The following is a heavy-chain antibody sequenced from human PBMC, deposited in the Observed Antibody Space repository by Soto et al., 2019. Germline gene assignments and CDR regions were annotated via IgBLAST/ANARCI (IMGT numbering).Heavy chain of an antibody. Sequence: QVQLVQSGAEVKRPGASVKVSCKASGDTFTSYYLNWVRQAPGQGLEWMGVINPHGGSTKYAQKFQGRITMTRHTSRSTVYMELSSLRSDNTAISYRARSSGRNFGTIIEGSNWFDPWGQGTLVTVSS. J-gene: IGHJ5*02. V-gene: IGHV1-46*01. CDR2: INPHGGST. D-gene: IGHD3-3*01. CDR1: GDTFTSYY. CDR3: ARSSGRNFGTIIEGSNWFDP.